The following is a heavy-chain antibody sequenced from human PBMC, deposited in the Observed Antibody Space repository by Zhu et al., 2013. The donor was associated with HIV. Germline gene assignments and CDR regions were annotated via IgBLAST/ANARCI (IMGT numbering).Heavy chain of an antibody. CDR3: ARDRAAWVVPAAKYFQH. CDR2: MNPDSGNS. D-gene: IGHD2-2*01. Sequence: QVQLVQSGAEVKKPGASVKVSCKASGYIFTSFDINWVRQATGQGLEWMGWMNPDSGNSGYAHKFQGRITMTRNTSISTAYMELSSLRSDDTAVYYCARDRAAWVVPAAKYFQHWGQGTLVTVSS. J-gene: IGHJ1*01. V-gene: IGHV1-8*01. CDR1: GYIFTSFD.